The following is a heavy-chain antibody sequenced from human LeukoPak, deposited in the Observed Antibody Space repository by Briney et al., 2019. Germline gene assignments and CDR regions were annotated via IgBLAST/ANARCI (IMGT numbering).Heavy chain of an antibody. Sequence: KSSGTLSLTCTVSGYSISSGHYWGWIRQPPGKGLEWIGTIYHSGYTYYNPSLKSRVTISVDTSNNHFSLKLSSVTAADTAVYYCARDDSGSYRTWGQGTLVTVSS. CDR3: ARDDSGSYRT. V-gene: IGHV4-38-2*02. J-gene: IGHJ5*02. D-gene: IGHD1-26*01. CDR1: GYSISSGHY. CDR2: IYHSGYT.